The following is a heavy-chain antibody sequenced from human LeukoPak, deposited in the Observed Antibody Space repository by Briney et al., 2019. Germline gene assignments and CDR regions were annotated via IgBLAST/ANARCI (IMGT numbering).Heavy chain of an antibody. CDR3: ATETIARHYDY. Sequence: GGSLRLSCAASGFTFSSCGFNWVRQAPGKGLEWVSSIGPTGTDRYYADSVRGRFTISRDNAKNSMYLQMDSLRDEDTPVYYCATETIARHYDYWGQGTLLTVFS. J-gene: IGHJ4*02. D-gene: IGHD1-14*01. CDR1: GFTFSSCG. V-gene: IGHV3-21*01. CDR2: IGPTGTDR.